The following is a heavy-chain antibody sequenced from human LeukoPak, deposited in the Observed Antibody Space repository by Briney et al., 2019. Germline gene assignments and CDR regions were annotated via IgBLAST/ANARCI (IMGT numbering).Heavy chain of an antibody. CDR3: AKDPEPYCSSTSCSYNWFDP. Sequence: GGSLRLSCAASGFTFSSYGMHWVRQAPGKGLEWVAFIRYDGSNKYYADSVKGRFTISRDNSKNTLYLQMNSLRAEDTAVYYCAKDPEPYCSSTSCSYNWFDPWGQGTLVTVSS. D-gene: IGHD2-2*01. V-gene: IGHV3-30*02. CDR2: IRYDGSNK. CDR1: GFTFSSYG. J-gene: IGHJ5*02.